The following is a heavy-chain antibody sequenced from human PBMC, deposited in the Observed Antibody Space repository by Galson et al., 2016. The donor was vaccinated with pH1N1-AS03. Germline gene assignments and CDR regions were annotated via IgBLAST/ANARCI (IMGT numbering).Heavy chain of an antibody. CDR2: VGGVDGSL. J-gene: IGHJ5*02. CDR3: ARGSGSPHWFDP. Sequence: SLRLSCAASGFTFSIYAMHWVRQAPGKGLEWVSGVGGVDGSLWYAESVKGRFTVSRDNSKGTLDRQMNRLRADDTAVYYCARGSGSPHWFDPWGQGTLVTVSS. CDR1: GFTFSIYA. V-gene: IGHV3-23*01. D-gene: IGHD3-3*01.